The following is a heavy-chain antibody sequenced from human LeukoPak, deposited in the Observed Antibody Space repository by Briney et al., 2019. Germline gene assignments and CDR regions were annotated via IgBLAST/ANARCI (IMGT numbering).Heavy chain of an antibody. J-gene: IGHJ5*02. CDR2: ISPNSGGT. CDR1: GYTFTDYY. CDR3: AKDRYSYGRDGWFDP. Sequence: GASVKVSCKASGYTFTDYYMHWVRQAPGQGLEWMGWISPNSGGTNYAQKFQGRVAMTRDTSISTAYMELRRLRSDDTAVYYCAKDRYSYGRDGWFDPWGQGTLVTVSS. V-gene: IGHV1-2*02. D-gene: IGHD5-18*01.